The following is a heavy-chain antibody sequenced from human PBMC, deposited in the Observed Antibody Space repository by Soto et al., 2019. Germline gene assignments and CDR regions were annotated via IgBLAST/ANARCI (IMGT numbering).Heavy chain of an antibody. CDR3: ATVFDL. CDR1: RFTLRSLR. V-gene: IGHV3-74*01. Sequence: EVQLVESGGGLVQPGGSLRVSCAAGRFTLRSLRKQWVRQAPGKGLEWVSRIDTDGGGTSYADSVKGRFTISTDNAKNTVYLQKNGLRAEDTAVYYCATVFDLWGQGTLVTVSS. CDR2: IDTDGGGT. J-gene: IGHJ5*02.